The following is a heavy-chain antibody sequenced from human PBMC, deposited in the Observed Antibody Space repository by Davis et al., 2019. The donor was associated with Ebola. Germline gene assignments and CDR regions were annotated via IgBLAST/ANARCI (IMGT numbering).Heavy chain of an antibody. CDR3: TTPGIAVAGDY. V-gene: IGHV3-48*03. D-gene: IGHD6-19*01. CDR1: GFTFSSYE. CDR2: ISSSGSTI. Sequence: GGSLRLSCAASGFTFSSYEMNWVRQAPGKGLEWVSYISSSGSTIYYADSVKGRFTISRDNSKNTLYLQMNSLRAEDTAVYYCTTPGIAVAGDYWGQGTLVTVSS. J-gene: IGHJ4*02.